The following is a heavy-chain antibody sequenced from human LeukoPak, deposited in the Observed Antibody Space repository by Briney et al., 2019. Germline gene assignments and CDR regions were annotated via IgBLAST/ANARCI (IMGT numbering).Heavy chain of an antibody. CDR3: ARVFRGAVTSNWFDP. D-gene: IGHD4-17*01. J-gene: IGHJ5*02. Sequence: SETLSLTCTVSGGSINGYYWTWIRQPPGKGLEWIGYISDSGSTNHNPSLKSRVSMSVGSSNTDFSLRLNSVTAADTVVYYCARVFRGAVTSNWFDPWGQGTLVTVSS. CDR2: ISDSGST. V-gene: IGHV4-59*01. CDR1: GGSINGYY.